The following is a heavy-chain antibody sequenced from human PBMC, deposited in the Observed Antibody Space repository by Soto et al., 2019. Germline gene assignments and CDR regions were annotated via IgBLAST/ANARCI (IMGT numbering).Heavy chain of an antibody. D-gene: IGHD3-10*01. V-gene: IGHV4-4*07. CDR3: ARDIGSYAYGEGY. CDR1: GGSINSYW. CDR2: VYSSGTT. Sequence: QVQLQESGPRLVKPSETLSLTCSVSGGSINSYWWSWIRQPAGKGLEWIGRVYSSGTTDYNPSLNSRATLSVETSKNQFALKLSSVTAAYTAVYYCARDIGSYAYGEGYWGQGIQVTVSS. J-gene: IGHJ4*02.